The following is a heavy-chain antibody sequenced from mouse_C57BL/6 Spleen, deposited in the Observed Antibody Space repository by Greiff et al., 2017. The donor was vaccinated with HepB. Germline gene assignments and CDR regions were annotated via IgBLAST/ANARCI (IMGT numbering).Heavy chain of an antibody. Sequence: EVKLVESGGGLVKPGGSLKLSCAASGFTFSSYAMSWVRQTPEKRLEWVATISAGGSYTYYPDNVKGRCTIARDNATNNQYLQMSHLNSEYTAMYYCASYVYVDDSFAYWGQGTLVTVSA. CDR1: GFTFSSYA. CDR3: ASYVYVDDSFAY. J-gene: IGHJ3*01. D-gene: IGHD2-2*01. V-gene: IGHV5-4*03. CDR2: ISAGGSYT.